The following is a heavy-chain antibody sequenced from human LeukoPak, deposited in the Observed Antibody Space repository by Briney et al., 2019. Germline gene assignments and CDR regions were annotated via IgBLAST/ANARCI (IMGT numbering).Heavy chain of an antibody. Sequence: GGSLRLSCAASGFTFSSYAMHWVRQAPGKGLEWVAFIRYDGSNKYYADSVKGRFTISRDNSKNTLYLQMNSLRAEDTAVYYCAKEEGDYVWGSYRPRGFDYWGQGTLVTVSS. CDR3: AKEEGDYVWGSYRPRGFDY. D-gene: IGHD3-16*02. CDR2: IRYDGSNK. CDR1: GFTFSSYA. V-gene: IGHV3-30*02. J-gene: IGHJ4*02.